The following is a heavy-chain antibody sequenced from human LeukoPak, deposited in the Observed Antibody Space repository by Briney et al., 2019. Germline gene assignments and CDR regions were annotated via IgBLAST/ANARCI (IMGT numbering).Heavy chain of an antibody. CDR3: AKDPSRSYYDFWSGYYYLYYFDY. J-gene: IGHJ4*02. Sequence: LPGGPLRLSCAASGFTFSSYGMHWVRQAPGKGLERVAHISYDGSNKYYADSVKRIFTISRDNSKNTLYLQMNSLRAEDTAVYYCAKDPSRSYYDFWSGYYYLYYFDYWGQGTLVTVSS. CDR2: ISYDGSNK. CDR1: GFTFSSYG. V-gene: IGHV3-30*18. D-gene: IGHD3-3*01.